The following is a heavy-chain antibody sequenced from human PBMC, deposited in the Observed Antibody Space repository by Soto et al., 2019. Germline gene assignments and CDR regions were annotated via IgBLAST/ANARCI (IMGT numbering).Heavy chain of an antibody. Sequence: QVQLVQSGAEVNKPGASVKVSCKASGYTFTSYGISWVRQAPGQGLEWMGWISAYNGNTNYAQKLQGRVTMTTDTSTSTAYMELRSLRSDDTAVYYCARDANPDIVVVPAAMPDYWGQGTLVTVSS. CDR2: ISAYNGNT. CDR1: GYTFTSYG. J-gene: IGHJ4*02. CDR3: ARDANPDIVVVPAAMPDY. D-gene: IGHD2-2*01. V-gene: IGHV1-18*01.